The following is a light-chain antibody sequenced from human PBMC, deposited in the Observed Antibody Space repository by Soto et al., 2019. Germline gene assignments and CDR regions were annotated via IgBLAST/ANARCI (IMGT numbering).Light chain of an antibody. V-gene: IGKV3-15*01. J-gene: IGKJ4*01. Sequence: ELVSTQSPATLSVSPLARATLSCRASQSVSSTLAWYQQKPGQSPRLLIYGASTRATGIPARFSGSASGTEFTLTITSLQSEDFAVYYCQHRNKWPPVTFAGG. CDR3: QHRNKWPPVT. CDR1: QSVSST. CDR2: GAS.